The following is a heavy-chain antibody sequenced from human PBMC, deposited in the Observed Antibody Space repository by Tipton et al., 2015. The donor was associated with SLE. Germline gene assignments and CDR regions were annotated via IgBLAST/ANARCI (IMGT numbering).Heavy chain of an antibody. CDR2: ISWNSGSI. J-gene: IGHJ3*02. CDR1: GFTFDDYA. D-gene: IGHD3-22*01. Sequence: SLRLSCAASGFTFDDYAMYWVRQAPGKGLEWVSGISWNSGSIGYADSVKGRFTISRDNAKNSLYLQMNSLRAEDTALYYCARSYYYDSQAAFDIWGQGTMVTVSS. V-gene: IGHV3-9*01. CDR3: ARSYYYDSQAAFDI.